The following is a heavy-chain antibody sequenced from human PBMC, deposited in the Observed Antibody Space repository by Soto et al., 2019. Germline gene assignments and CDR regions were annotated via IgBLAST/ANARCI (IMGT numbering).Heavy chain of an antibody. J-gene: IGHJ6*02. CDR1: GFTFSSYA. Sequence: GGSLRLSCAASGFTFSSYAMHWVRQAPGKGLEWVAVISYDGSNKYYADSVKGRFTISRDNSKNTLYLQMNSLRAEDTAVYYCAREAYYDILTEDYYYGMDVWGQGTTVTVSS. CDR3: AREAYYDILTEDYYYGMDV. CDR2: ISYDGSNK. V-gene: IGHV3-30-3*01. D-gene: IGHD3-9*01.